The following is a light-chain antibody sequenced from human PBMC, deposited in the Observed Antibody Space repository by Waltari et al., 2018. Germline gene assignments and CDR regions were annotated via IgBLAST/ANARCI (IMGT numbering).Light chain of an antibody. V-gene: IGKV3-11*01. CDR1: QSASKY. Sequence: EFVLTQSPATLSLSPGERATLSCRASQSASKYVAWYQQRPGQPPRLLIYDASNRAAGVPDRFDAFGSGTDFTLTINSLEPEDFAVYYCQQRNDWPLTFGGGTRVEIK. CDR2: DAS. CDR3: QQRNDWPLT. J-gene: IGKJ4*01.